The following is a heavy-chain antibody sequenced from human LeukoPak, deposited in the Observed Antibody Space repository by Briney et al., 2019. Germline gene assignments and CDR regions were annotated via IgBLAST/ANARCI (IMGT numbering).Heavy chain of an antibody. D-gene: IGHD3-22*01. CDR3: ARLSETAAYYYTSGYYFLGY. CDR1: GYTFGSYD. V-gene: IGHV1-8*02. CDR2: MNPGSGNT. Sequence: ASVKVSCKASGYTFGSYDINWVRQATGQGLEWMGWMNPGSGNTGYAQRFQGRVTMTRDTSISTAYMELSGLRSEDTAVYYCARLSETAAYYYTSGYYFLGYWGQGTLVTVDS. J-gene: IGHJ4*02.